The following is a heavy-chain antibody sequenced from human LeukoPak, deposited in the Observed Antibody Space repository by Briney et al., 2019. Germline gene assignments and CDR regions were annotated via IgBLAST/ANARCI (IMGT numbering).Heavy chain of an antibody. V-gene: IGHV4-34*01. Sequence: PSETLSLTCAVYGGSFSGYYWSWIRQPPGKGLEWIGEISHSGGTNYNPSVKSRVTISGDTAKNQFSLQLSCVTAADTAVYYCATFINTMAVAGIFDYWGQGTLVTVSS. CDR3: ATFINTMAVAGIFDY. CDR1: GGSFSGYY. D-gene: IGHD6-19*01. J-gene: IGHJ4*02. CDR2: ISHSGGT.